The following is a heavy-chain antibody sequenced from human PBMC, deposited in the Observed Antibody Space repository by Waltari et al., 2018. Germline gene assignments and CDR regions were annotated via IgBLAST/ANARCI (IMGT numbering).Heavy chain of an antibody. CDR2: IYPGDSDT. CDR3: ARDRYSSSWYAIAQGAFDI. CDR1: GYRFTSYW. V-gene: IGHV5-51*01. J-gene: IGHJ3*02. Sequence: EVPLVQSGAEVKKPGESLKISCKGPGYRFTSYWLGWVRQMPGKGLEWMGIIYPGDSDTRYSPSFQGQVTISADKSISTAYLQWSSLKASDTAMYYCARDRYSSSWYAIAQGAFDIWGQGTMVTVSS. D-gene: IGHD6-13*01.